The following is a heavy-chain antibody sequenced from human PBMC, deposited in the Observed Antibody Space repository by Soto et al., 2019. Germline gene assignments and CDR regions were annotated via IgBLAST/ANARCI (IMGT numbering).Heavy chain of an antibody. V-gene: IGHV3-13*01. CDR3: ARGPPNYYYYYMDV. CDR2: IGTAGDT. CDR1: GFTFSSYD. J-gene: IGHJ6*03. Sequence: GGSLRLSCAASGFTFSSYDIPWARQVTGKGLEWVSAIGTAGDTYYPGSVKGRFTISRENAKNSLYLQMNSLRAGDTAVYYCARGPPNYYYYYMDVWGKGTTVTVSS.